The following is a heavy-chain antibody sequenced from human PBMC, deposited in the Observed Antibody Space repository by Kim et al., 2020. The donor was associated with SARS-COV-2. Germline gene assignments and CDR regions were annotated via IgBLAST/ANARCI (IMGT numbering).Heavy chain of an antibody. D-gene: IGHD2-15*01. CDR2: ISYDGSNK. Sequence: GRSLRLSCAASGFTFSSYAMHWVRQAPGKGLEWVAVISYDGSNKYYADSVKGRFTISRDNSKNTLYLQMNSLRAEDTAVYYCARDLSAVEMATPFMFDPWGQGTLVTVSS. CDR1: GFTFSSYA. CDR3: ARDLSAVEMATPFMFDP. V-gene: IGHV3-30-3*01. J-gene: IGHJ5*02.